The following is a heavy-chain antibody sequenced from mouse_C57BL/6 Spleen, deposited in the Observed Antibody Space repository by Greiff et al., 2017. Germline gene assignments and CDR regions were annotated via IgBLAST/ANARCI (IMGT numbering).Heavy chain of an antibody. J-gene: IGHJ4*01. CDR2: IDPSDSYT. V-gene: IGHV1-69*01. Sequence: VKLQQPGAELVMPGASVKMSCKASGYTFSSYWMHWVKQRPGQGLEWIGEIDPSDSYTNYNPKFKGKSTLTVDKSSSTAYMQLSSLSAVDSAVYCCASRNVAMDYWGQGTSVTVSS. CDR3: ASRNVAMDY. CDR1: GYTFSSYW.